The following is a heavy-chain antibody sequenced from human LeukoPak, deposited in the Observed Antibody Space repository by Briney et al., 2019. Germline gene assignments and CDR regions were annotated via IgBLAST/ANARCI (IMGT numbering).Heavy chain of an antibody. D-gene: IGHD2-2*02. Sequence: GRSLRLSCAASGFTFSSYGMHWVRQAPGKGLEWVAVISYDGSNKYYADSVKGRFTISRDNSKNTLYLQMNSLRAEDTAVYYCAKAQCSSTSCYIDYWGQGTLVTVSS. CDR3: AKAQCSSTSCYIDY. V-gene: IGHV3-30*18. CDR1: GFTFSSYG. CDR2: ISYDGSNK. J-gene: IGHJ4*02.